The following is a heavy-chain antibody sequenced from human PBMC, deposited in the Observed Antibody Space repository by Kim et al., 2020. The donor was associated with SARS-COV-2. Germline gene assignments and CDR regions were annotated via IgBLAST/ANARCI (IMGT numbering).Heavy chain of an antibody. V-gene: IGHV3-21*01. Sequence: GGSLRLSCAASGFTFSSYSMNWVRQAPGKGLEWVSSISSSGSYIYYADSVKGRFTISRDNAKNSLYLQMNSLRAEDTAVYYCARDPGYYDSSGYYLSWYFDLWGRGTLVTVSS. J-gene: IGHJ2*01. CDR1: GFTFSSYS. CDR2: ISSSGSYI. CDR3: ARDPGYYDSSGYYLSWYFDL. D-gene: IGHD3-22*01.